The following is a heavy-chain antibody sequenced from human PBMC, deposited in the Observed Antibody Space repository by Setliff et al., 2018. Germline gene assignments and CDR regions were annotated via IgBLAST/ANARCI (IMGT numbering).Heavy chain of an antibody. CDR1: GDSINSRTNY. D-gene: IGHD6-19*01. J-gene: IGHJ2*01. CDR3: ARSRTIAVKGGVFAV. V-gene: IGHV4-61*09. CDR2: IYASWST. Sequence: PSETLSLTCTVSGDSINSRTNYWSWIRQPAGKGPEWIGHIYASWSTNYNPSLKSRVTISLDTSKNQFSLELNSVTAADTAVYYCARSRTIAVKGGVFAVWGRGTLVTVSS.